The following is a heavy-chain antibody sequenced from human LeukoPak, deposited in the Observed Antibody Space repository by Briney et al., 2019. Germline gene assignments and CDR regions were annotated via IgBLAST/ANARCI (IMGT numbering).Heavy chain of an antibody. CDR1: GFTFNNYA. J-gene: IGHJ4*02. CDR3: AREGRDLDY. CDR2: ISSSSSYI. Sequence: GGSLRLSCAASGFTFNNYAMNWVRQAPGKGLEWVSSISSSSSYIYYADSVKGRFTISRDNAKNSLYLQMNSLRADDTAVYFCAREGRDLDYWGQGALVTVSS. V-gene: IGHV3-21*06.